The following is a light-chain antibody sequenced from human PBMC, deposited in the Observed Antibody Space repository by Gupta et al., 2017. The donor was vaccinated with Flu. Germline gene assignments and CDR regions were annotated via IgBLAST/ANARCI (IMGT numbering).Light chain of an antibody. CDR3: SSDTSGSTRV. CDR2: EVS. V-gene: IGLV2-14*01. Sequence: QSALTQPASLSGSPGPSITTSCTGTSPDIGAYNFVSWYQQHPAKAHNLLVYEVSKRPAGVADRFSGSKAGNTASLTIFGPQEEDEADYYCSSDTSGSTRVFGSGTKVTVL. J-gene: IGLJ1*01. CDR1: SPDIGAYNF.